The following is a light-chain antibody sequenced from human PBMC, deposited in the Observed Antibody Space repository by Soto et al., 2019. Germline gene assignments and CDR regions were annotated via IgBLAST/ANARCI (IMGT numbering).Light chain of an antibody. V-gene: IGKV1-39*01. J-gene: IGKJ1*01. CDR2: AAS. CDR1: QSIINH. Sequence: DIQMTQSPSSLSASVEDRVIITCRASQSIINHLNWYQQKPGKAPKLLIFAASSLQSGVPSRFSGSRSGPDFTLTISSLQPEDFATYYCQQSYSTPPWTFGQGTKVDIK. CDR3: QQSYSTPPWT.